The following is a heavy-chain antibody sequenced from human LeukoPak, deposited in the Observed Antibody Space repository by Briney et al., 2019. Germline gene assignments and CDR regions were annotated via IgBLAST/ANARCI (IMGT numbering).Heavy chain of an antibody. CDR3: ARSSYSSSSSV. Sequence: GVSLRLSCAVSGFTFCGFWMSWSRQAPGKGLEWVASINSDGSEGYYADVVKGRFTISRDNAKNSLYLQINSLRAEDTAVYYCARSSYSSSSSVWGQGTMVTVSS. V-gene: IGHV3-7*03. CDR2: INSDGSEG. J-gene: IGHJ3*01. CDR1: GFTFCGFW. D-gene: IGHD6-6*01.